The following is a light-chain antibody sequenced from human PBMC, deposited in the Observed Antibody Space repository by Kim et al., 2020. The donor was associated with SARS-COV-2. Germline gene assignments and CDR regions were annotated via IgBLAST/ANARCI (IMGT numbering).Light chain of an antibody. CDR1: SSNIGSNT. Sequence: GQRVPISCSGSSSNIGSNTVNWYQQLPGTAPQLLIYSNNQRPSGVPDRFSGSKSGTSASLAISGLQSEDEADYYCAAWDDSLNGWVFGGGTQLTVL. V-gene: IGLV1-44*01. CDR2: SNN. CDR3: AAWDDSLNGWV. J-gene: IGLJ3*02.